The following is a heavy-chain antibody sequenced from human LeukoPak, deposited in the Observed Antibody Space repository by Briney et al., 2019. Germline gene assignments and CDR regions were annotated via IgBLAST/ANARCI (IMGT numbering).Heavy chain of an antibody. D-gene: IGHD6-13*01. CDR3: ARVTWLSAAGTEGNFDY. CDR2: IRSKANSYAT. CDR1: GFTFSGSA. J-gene: IGHJ4*02. V-gene: IGHV3-73*01. Sequence: GGSLRLSCAASGFTFSGSAMHWVRQASGKGLEWVGRIRSKANSYATAYAASVKGRFTISRDDSKNTAYLQMNSLKTEDTAVYYCARVTWLSAAGTEGNFDYWGQGTLVTVSS.